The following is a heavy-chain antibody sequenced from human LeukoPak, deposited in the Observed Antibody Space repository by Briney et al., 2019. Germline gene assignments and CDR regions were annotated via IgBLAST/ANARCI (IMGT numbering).Heavy chain of an antibody. CDR1: GGTFSSYA. J-gene: IGHJ4*02. Sequence: SVKVSCKASGGTFSSYAITWVRQAPGQGLEWLGGIIPIFGTANYAQKFRGRVTITTDESTSTAYMELSSLRSEDTAVYYCARSSSDILPIDYWGQGTLVTVSS. V-gene: IGHV1-69*05. D-gene: IGHD1-26*01. CDR3: ARSSSDILPIDY. CDR2: IIPIFGTA.